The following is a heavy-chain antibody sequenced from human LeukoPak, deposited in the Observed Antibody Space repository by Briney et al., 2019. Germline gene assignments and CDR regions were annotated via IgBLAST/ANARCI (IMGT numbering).Heavy chain of an antibody. CDR3: ARVVGPAAPRGDYYYYMDV. J-gene: IGHJ6*03. Sequence: PSETLSLTCTVSGGSISSSSYYWGWIRQPPGKGLEWIGTIYYSGTTYYNPSLKSRVTISVDTSKNQLSLKLSSVTAADTAVYYCARVVGPAAPRGDYYYYMDVWGKGTTVTVSS. CDR2: IYYSGTT. CDR1: GGSISSSSYY. D-gene: IGHD2-2*01. V-gene: IGHV4-39*01.